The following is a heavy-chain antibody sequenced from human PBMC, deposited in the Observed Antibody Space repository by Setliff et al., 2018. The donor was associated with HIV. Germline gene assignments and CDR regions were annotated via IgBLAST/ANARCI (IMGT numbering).Heavy chain of an antibody. Sequence: GFTFSSAWMGWVRQAPGKGLEWVAVISYDGSNKYYADSVKGRFTISRDNSKNTLYLQMNSLRAEDTAVYYCARDPKYYYGSGRGFDYWGQGTLVTVSS. CDR3: ARDPKYYYGSGRGFDY. J-gene: IGHJ4*02. V-gene: IGHV3-30*19. D-gene: IGHD3-10*01. CDR1: GFTFSSAW. CDR2: ISYDGSNK.